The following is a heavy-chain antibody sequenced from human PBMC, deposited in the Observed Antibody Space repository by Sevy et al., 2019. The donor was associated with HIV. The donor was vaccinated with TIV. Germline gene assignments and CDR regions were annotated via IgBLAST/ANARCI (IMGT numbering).Heavy chain of an antibody. D-gene: IGHD2-8*01. J-gene: IGHJ4*02. V-gene: IGHV3-23*01. CDR1: GFNFNIYG. CDR3: AREGSTRPHDY. Sequence: GGSLRLSCAVSGFNFNIYGMSWVRQAPGKGLEWVSTLSFGCGKINYADSVKGRFIISRDDSKNTLYLQMNSLRAEDTAVYFCAREGSTRPHDYWGQGTLVTVSS. CDR2: LSFGCGKI.